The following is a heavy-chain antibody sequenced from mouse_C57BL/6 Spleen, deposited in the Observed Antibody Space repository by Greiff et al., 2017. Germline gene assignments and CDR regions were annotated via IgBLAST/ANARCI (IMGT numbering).Heavy chain of an antibody. Sequence: QVTLKESGPGILQSSQTLSLTCSFSGFSLSTSGMGVSWIRQPSGKGLEWLAHIYWDDDKRYNPSLKSRLTISTDTSRNQVFLKITSVDTADTATYYCARRGTYYYGSRDWYFDVWGTGTTVTVSS. J-gene: IGHJ1*03. CDR2: IYWDDDK. V-gene: IGHV8-12*01. CDR1: GFSLSTSGMG. D-gene: IGHD1-1*01. CDR3: ARRGTYYYGSRDWYFDV.